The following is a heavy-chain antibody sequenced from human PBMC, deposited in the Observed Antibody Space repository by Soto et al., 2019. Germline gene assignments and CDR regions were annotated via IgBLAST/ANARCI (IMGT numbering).Heavy chain of an antibody. D-gene: IGHD3-22*01. CDR3: AKGLYYYDSSGYYPEDYFDS. CDR1: GFTFRNYA. CDR2: IGGSGAKT. V-gene: IGHV3-23*01. J-gene: IGHJ4*02. Sequence: PGGSLRLSCAASGFTFRNYAMSWVRQAPGKGLEWVSAIGGSGAKTYYADSVKGRFTISRDNSENTVYVQMNSLRPDDAAIYHCAKGLYYYDSSGYYPEDYFDSWGQGTLVTVSS.